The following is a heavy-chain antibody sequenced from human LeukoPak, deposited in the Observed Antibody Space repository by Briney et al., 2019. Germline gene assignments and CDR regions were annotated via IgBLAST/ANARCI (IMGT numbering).Heavy chain of an antibody. CDR3: AYYYDSSGYR. J-gene: IGHJ4*02. D-gene: IGHD3-22*01. Sequence: ASVKVSCKASGYTFTGYYMRWVRQAPGQGLEWMGWINPNSGGTNYAQKFQGRVTMTRDTSISTAYMELSRLRSDDTAVYYCAYYYDSSGYRWGQGTLVTVSS. V-gene: IGHV1-2*02. CDR1: GYTFTGYY. CDR2: INPNSGGT.